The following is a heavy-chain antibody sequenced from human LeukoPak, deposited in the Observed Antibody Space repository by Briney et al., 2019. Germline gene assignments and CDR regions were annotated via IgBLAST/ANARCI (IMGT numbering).Heavy chain of an antibody. V-gene: IGHV3-48*01. CDR2: INSRSSTI. Sequence: PGGSLRLSCAASGFTFSIYAMSWVRQAPGRGLEWVSYINSRSSTIYYADSVKGRFTISRDSAKNSLYLQMNSLRGEDTAVYYCARSSGYTQGFDYWGQGTLVTVSS. D-gene: IGHD5-12*01. CDR3: ARSSGYTQGFDY. J-gene: IGHJ4*02. CDR1: GFTFSIYA.